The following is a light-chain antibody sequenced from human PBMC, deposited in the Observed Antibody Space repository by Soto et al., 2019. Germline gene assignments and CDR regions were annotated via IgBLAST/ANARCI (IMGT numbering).Light chain of an antibody. CDR2: TTN. V-gene: IGLV7-43*01. CDR1: TGAVTSGNY. CDR3: LLYYGGAQLV. J-gene: IGLJ3*02. Sequence: QAVVTQEPSLTVSPGGTVTLTCASSTGAVTSGNYPSWFQQRPGQAPRTLIYTTNSKHSWTPARFSGSPLGDKAALTLSGVQPEDEADYYCLLYYGGAQLVFGGGTKLTVL.